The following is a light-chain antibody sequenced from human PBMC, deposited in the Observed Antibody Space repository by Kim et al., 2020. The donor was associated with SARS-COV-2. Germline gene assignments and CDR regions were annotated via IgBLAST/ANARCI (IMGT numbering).Light chain of an antibody. CDR3: QQYKAYPWT. Sequence: ASVGDRVTITCRASQYISISLAWYQQKPGKAPSLLIYKTSIIAVGVPSRFGGSGSGTEFTLTISDLQPDDFATYYCQQYKAYPWTFGQGTKVDIK. CDR2: KTS. CDR1: QYISIS. V-gene: IGKV1-5*03. J-gene: IGKJ1*01.